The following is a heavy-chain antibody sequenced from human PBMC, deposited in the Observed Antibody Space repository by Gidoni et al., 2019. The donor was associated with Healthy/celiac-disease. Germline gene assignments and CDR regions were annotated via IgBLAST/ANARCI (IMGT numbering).Heavy chain of an antibody. CDR1: GFTVSSNY. Sequence: EVQLVESGGGLIQPGGSLRLSCAASGFTVSSNYMSWVRQAPGKGLEWVSVIYSGGSTYYADSVKGRFTISRDNSKNTLYLQMNSLRAEDTAVYYCARDSRYYGSGSGYGMDVWGQGTTVTVSS. V-gene: IGHV3-53*01. J-gene: IGHJ6*02. D-gene: IGHD3-10*01. CDR2: IYSGGST. CDR3: ARDSRYYGSGSGYGMDV.